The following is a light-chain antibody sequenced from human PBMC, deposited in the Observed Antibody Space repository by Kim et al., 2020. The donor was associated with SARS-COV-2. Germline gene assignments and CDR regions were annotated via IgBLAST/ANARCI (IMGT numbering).Light chain of an antibody. CDR2: YDS. CDR1: NIVSKS. J-gene: IGLJ3*02. Sequence: ASGKTARITCGGNNIVSKSVHWYQQKPGQAPVLVIYYDSDRPSGIHERFSGCNSGNTDTVNISRGEAGDEADYYCQVWDSSSDWVFGGGTKLTVL. CDR3: QVWDSSSDWV. V-gene: IGLV3-21*04.